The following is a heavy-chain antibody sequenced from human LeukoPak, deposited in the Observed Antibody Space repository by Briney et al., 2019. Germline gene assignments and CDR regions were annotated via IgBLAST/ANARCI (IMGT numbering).Heavy chain of an antibody. CDR1: GGTFSSYA. V-gene: IGHV1-69*04. J-gene: IGHJ4*02. CDR2: IIPILGIA. Sequence: GSSVKVSCKASGGTFSSYAISWVRQAPGQGLEWMGRIIPILGIANYAQKFQGRVTITADKSTSTAYMELSSLRSEDTAVYYCAREDYGSGSYQYWGQGTLVTVSS. CDR3: AREDYGSGSYQY. D-gene: IGHD3-10*01.